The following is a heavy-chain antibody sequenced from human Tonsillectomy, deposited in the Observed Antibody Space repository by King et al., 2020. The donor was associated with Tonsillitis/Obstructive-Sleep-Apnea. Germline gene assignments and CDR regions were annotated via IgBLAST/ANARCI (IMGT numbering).Heavy chain of an antibody. CDR3: ARIRAAGAGRTPWFDP. CDR1: GVSLSNVGMG. Sequence: VTLKESGPVLVKPTETLTLTCAVSGVSLSNVGMGVSWIRQPPGKALEWLAHMFSNDEKSYSTSLKSRLTISKATSKSQVVLTMTNLDPVDTGTYYCARIRAAGAGRTPWFDPWGQGTLVTVSS. J-gene: IGHJ5*02. D-gene: IGHD6-19*01. CDR2: MFSNDEK. V-gene: IGHV2-26*01.